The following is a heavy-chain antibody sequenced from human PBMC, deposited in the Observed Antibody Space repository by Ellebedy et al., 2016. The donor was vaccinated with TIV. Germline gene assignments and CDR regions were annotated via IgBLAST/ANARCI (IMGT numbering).Heavy chain of an antibody. J-gene: IGHJ4*02. Sequence: SETLSLTXSVSGGCFNSYYLTWIRQPPGKGLEWIGHLTHIGPTNYNPSLQSRVAMSLDSSKTQFSLELKSVTAADTAVYFCARSCSPSCWECLEYWGQGVLVTVSS. V-gene: IGHV4-59*13. D-gene: IGHD6-19*01. CDR1: GGCFNSYY. CDR3: ARSCSPSCWECLEY. CDR2: LTHIGPT.